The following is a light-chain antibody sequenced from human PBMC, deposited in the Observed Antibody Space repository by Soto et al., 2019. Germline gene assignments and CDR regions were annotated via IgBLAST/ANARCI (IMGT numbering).Light chain of an antibody. CDR1: SSNTGSNT. J-gene: IGLJ2*01. CDR2: SNN. CDR3: AAWDDSLNGPHVV. Sequence: QAVVTQPPSASGTPGQRVTISCSGSSSNTGSNTVNWYQQLPGTAPKLLIYSNNQRPSGVPDRFSGSKSGTSASLAISGLQSEDEADYYCAAWDDSLNGPHVVFGGGTKVTVL. V-gene: IGLV1-44*01.